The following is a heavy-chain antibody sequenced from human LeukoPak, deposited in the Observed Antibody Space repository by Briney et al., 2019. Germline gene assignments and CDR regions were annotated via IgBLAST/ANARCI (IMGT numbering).Heavy chain of an antibody. CDR2: INHSGST. Sequence: SETLSLTCAVYGGSFSGYYWSWIRQPPGKGLEWIGEINHSGSTNYNPSLKSRVTISVDTSKNQFSLKLSSVTAADTAVYYCARGFVIRIFGVSRTHNWFDPWGQGTLVTVSS. CDR3: ARGFVIRIFGVSRTHNWFDP. J-gene: IGHJ5*02. V-gene: IGHV4-34*01. CDR1: GGSFSGYY. D-gene: IGHD3-3*02.